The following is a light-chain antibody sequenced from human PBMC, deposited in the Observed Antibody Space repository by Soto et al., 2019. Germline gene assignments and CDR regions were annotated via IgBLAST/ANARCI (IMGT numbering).Light chain of an antibody. Sequence: FTQSPAPRSLSPGARATLSCRASQSVSSYLAWYQQQPGQAPRLLIYDASNRATGIPARFSGSGSGTDFTLTISSLVPEDFAVYYCQQYEYSPITFGQGARLEIK. CDR2: DAS. CDR3: QQYEYSPIT. J-gene: IGKJ5*01. V-gene: IGKV3-11*01. CDR1: QSVSSY.